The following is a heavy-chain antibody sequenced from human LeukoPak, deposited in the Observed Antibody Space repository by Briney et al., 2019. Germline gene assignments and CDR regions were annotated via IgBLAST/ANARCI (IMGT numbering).Heavy chain of an antibody. V-gene: IGHV1-2*02. Sequence: ASVKVSCKASGYTFTGYYMHWVRQAPGQGLEWMGWINPNSGGTNYAQKFQGRVTMTRDTSISTAYMELSRLRSDDTAVYYCTRHNYDFWSGYYTSASYXXXXXVWGXGXTXTVSS. CDR3: TRHNYDFWSGYYTSASYXXXXXV. D-gene: IGHD3-3*01. CDR2: INPNSGGT. CDR1: GYTFTGYY. J-gene: IGHJ6*02.